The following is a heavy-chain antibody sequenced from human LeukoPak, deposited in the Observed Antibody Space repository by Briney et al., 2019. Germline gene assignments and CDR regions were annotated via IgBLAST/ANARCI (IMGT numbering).Heavy chain of an antibody. Sequence: SVKVSCKASGGTFSSYAISWVRQAPGQALEWMGGIIPIFGSANNAQKFQGRVTITEDEPTRTAYMDLSSLRTEDAAVYYCAGGRNGMGAAFDIWGQGTMVTVSS. CDR3: AGGRNGMGAAFDI. D-gene: IGHD3-16*01. V-gene: IGHV1-69*13. CDR2: IIPIFGSA. J-gene: IGHJ3*02. CDR1: GGTFSSYA.